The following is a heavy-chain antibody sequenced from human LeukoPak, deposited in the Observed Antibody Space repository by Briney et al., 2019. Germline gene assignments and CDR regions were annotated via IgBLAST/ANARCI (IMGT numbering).Heavy chain of an antibody. Sequence: ASVKVSCKAPGYTFTSYYMHWVRQAPVQGLEWIGIINPNDGSTNYAQKSQGRVTMTRDTSTSTVYMELSSLRSEDTALYYCARVSAYCTSTSCPLANFFDYWGQGTLVTVSS. D-gene: IGHD2-2*01. V-gene: IGHV1-46*01. CDR3: ARVSAYCTSTSCPLANFFDY. J-gene: IGHJ4*02. CDR1: GYTFTSYY. CDR2: INPNDGST.